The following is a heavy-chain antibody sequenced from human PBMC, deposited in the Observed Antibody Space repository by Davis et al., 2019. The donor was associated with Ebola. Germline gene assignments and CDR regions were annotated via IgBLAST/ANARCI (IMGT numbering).Heavy chain of an antibody. J-gene: IGHJ4*02. Sequence: AASVKVSCKTSGYMFTAYGISWVRQAPGQGLEWMGWITAYNGNTNYAQKLQGRVTMTTDTSTSTAYMELWRLRSDDTAVYYCAREGMHYDILTAYNGADFWGQGTLVTVSS. D-gene: IGHD3-9*01. CDR2: ITAYNGNT. CDR1: GYMFTAYG. V-gene: IGHV1-18*01. CDR3: AREGMHYDILTAYNGADF.